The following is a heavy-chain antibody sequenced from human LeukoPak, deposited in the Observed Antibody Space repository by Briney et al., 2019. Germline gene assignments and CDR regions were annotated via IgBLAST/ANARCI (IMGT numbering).Heavy chain of an antibody. CDR1: RFTLSSYA. CDR3: AKTPWYSSGWYIDY. V-gene: IGHV3-23*01. J-gene: IGHJ4*02. CDR2: VIGDGAGT. D-gene: IGHD6-13*01. Sequence: GGSLRLSCVASRFTLSSYAMSWVRPAPGKGLEWVSGVIGDGAGTYYADSVKGRFTISRNNSKNTLYLQKNSLRAEDTAVYYCAKTPWYSSGWYIDYWGQGTLVTVSS.